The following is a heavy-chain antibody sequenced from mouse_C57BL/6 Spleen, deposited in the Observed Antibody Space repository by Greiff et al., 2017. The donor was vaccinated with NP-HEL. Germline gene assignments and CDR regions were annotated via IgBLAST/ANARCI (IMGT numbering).Heavy chain of an antibody. CDR3: ARGDYDGAY. D-gene: IGHD2-4*01. Sequence: QVQLQQPGAELVRPGTSVKLSCKASGYTFTSYWMHWVKQRPGQGLEWIGVIDPSDSYTNYNQKFKGKATLTVDTSSSTAYMQLSSLTSEDSAVYYCARGDYDGAYWGQGTLVTVSA. J-gene: IGHJ3*01. V-gene: IGHV1-59*01. CDR1: GYTFTSYW. CDR2: IDPSDSYT.